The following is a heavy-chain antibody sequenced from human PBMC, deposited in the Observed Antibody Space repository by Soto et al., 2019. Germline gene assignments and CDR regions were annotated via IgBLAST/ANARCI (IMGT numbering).Heavy chain of an antibody. J-gene: IGHJ5*02. CDR3: ARGAYGDVYDDH. D-gene: IGHD4-17*01. Sequence: QVQLVQSGAEVKKPGSSVKVSCKASGGTFSSYTFSWVRQAPGQGLEWMGGINPIIGKPNYAQEFLGRVTITADESTSKVYMVLSYLRSHDTALYYCARGAYGDVYDDHWGQGTQVTVSS. V-gene: IGHV1-69*01. CDR2: INPIIGKP. CDR1: GGTFSSYT.